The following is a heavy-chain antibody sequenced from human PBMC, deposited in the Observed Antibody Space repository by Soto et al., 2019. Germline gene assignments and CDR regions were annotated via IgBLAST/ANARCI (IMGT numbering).Heavy chain of an antibody. Sequence: SETLSLTCAVYGGSFSGYYWSWIRQPPGKGLEWIGEINHSGSTNYNPSLKSRVTISVDTSKNQFSLKLSSVTAADTAVYYCASRYSSSWYHSSYGMDVWGHATTVTVPS. CDR3: ASRYSSSWYHSSYGMDV. D-gene: IGHD6-13*01. CDR1: GGSFSGYY. V-gene: IGHV4-34*01. CDR2: INHSGST. J-gene: IGHJ6*02.